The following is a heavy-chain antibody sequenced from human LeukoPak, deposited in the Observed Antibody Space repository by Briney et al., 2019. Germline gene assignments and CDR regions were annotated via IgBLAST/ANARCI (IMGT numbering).Heavy chain of an antibody. Sequence: PGGSLRLSCAASGFTFSSYAMSWVRQAPGKGLEWVSAISGSGGSTYYADSVKGRFTISRDNFKNTLYLQMNSLRAEDTAVYYCAKDDGTSSYYYDSSGYYEDYWGQGTLVTVSS. CDR3: AKDDGTSSYYYDSSGYYEDY. CDR1: GFTFSSYA. CDR2: ISGSGGST. J-gene: IGHJ4*02. D-gene: IGHD3-22*01. V-gene: IGHV3-23*01.